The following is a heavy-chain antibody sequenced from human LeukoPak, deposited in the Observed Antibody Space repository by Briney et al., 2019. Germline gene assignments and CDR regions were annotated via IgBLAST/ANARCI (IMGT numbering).Heavy chain of an antibody. Sequence: ASVKVSCKASGHTFTGYYMHWVRQAPGQGLEWMGWINPNSGGTNYAQKFQGRVTMTRDTSISAAYMELSRLRSDDTAVYYCARGLGSSFAYRYGMDVWGQGTTVTVSS. V-gene: IGHV1-2*02. CDR2: INPNSGGT. CDR1: GHTFTGYY. D-gene: IGHD6-6*01. J-gene: IGHJ6*02. CDR3: ARGLGSSFAYRYGMDV.